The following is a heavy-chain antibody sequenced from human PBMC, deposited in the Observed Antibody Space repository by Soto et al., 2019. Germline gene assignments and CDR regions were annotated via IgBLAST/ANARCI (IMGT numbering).Heavy chain of an antibody. CDR1: GFTFSSYF. V-gene: IGHV3-74*01. Sequence: GGSLRLSCATSGFTFSSYFMHWVRQAPGKGLVWVSRISADGSGTIYADSVKSRLTITKDTSKNQVVLTMTNMEPVDTATYYCAHRRVAAIVSFDYWGQGALVTVSS. CDR2: ISADGSGT. CDR3: AHRRVAAIVSFDY. D-gene: IGHD5-12*01. J-gene: IGHJ4*02.